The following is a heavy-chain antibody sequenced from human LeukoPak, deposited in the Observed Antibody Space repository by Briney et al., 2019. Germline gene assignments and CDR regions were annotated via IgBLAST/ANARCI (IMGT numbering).Heavy chain of an antibody. V-gene: IGHV1-18*01. CDR3: AREALRYFDWLWNGIDY. J-gene: IGHJ4*02. CDR1: GYTLTSYG. Sequence: ASVKVSCKASGYTLTSYGISWVRQAPGQGLEWMGWISAYNGNTNYAQKLQGRVTMTTDTSTSTAYMELRSLRSDDTAVYYCAREALRYFDWLWNGIDYWGQGTLVTVSS. D-gene: IGHD3-9*01. CDR2: ISAYNGNT.